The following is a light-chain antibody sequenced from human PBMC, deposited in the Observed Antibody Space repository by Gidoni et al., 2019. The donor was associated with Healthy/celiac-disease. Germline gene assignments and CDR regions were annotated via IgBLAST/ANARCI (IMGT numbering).Light chain of an antibody. J-gene: IGKJ2*01. CDR2: GAS. Sequence: EIVMTQSPATLSVSPGERATLSCRASQRVNSNLAWYQQKPGQAPRLLIYGASTRATGIPARFSGSGSGTEFTLTISSLQSEDFAVYYCQQYNNWRTFXXXTKLEIK. CDR1: QRVNSN. V-gene: IGKV3-15*01. CDR3: QQYNNWRT.